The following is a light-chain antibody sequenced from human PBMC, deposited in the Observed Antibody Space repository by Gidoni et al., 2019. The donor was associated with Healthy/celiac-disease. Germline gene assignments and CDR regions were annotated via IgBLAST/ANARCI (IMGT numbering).Light chain of an antibody. V-gene: IGKV1-39*01. J-gene: IGKJ2*03. Sequence: IQMTQSPSSLSASVGDRVTITCRASQSISSYLNWYQEKPGKAPKLLIYAASRLQRGVPSRFSGRGAGTDVTLTSRRLQPEEFATYCCQQSYSTLGFGQGTKLEIK. CDR3: QQSYSTLG. CDR1: QSISSY. CDR2: AAS.